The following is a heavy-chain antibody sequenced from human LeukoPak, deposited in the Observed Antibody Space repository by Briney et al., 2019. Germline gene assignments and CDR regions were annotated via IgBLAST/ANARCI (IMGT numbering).Heavy chain of an antibody. D-gene: IGHD5-18*01. J-gene: IGHJ4*02. V-gene: IGHV3-21*01. CDR1: GFTFTSYS. Sequence: PGGSLRLSCAASGFTFTSYSMNWVRQAPGKGLEWVSTISGGGGSTYYADSVKGRFTISRDNAKNSLYLQMNSLRAEDTAVYYCAREGGYSYGYGDYWGQGTLVTVSS. CDR3: AREGGYSYGYGDY. CDR2: ISGGGGST.